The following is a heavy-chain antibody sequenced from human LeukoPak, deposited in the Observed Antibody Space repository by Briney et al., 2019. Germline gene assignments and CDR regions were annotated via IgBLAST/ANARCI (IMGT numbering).Heavy chain of an antibody. V-gene: IGHV4-34*01. Sequence: SETLSLTCAVYGGSFSGYYWSWIRQPPGKGLEWIGEINHSGSTNYNPSLKSRVTISVDTSKNQFSLKLSSVTAADTAVYYCARDRVISGTTDYWGQGTLVTVSS. J-gene: IGHJ4*02. CDR2: INHSGST. CDR3: ARDRVISGTTDY. D-gene: IGHD1-7*01. CDR1: GGSFSGYY.